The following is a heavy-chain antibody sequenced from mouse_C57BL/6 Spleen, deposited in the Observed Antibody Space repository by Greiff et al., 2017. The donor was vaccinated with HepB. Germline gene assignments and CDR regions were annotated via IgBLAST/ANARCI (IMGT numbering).Heavy chain of an antibody. V-gene: IGHV1-80*01. CDR3: ARDYGSIFDY. CDR2: IYPGDGDT. CDR1: GYAFSSYW. D-gene: IGHD1-1*01. Sequence: VKLVESGAELVKPGASVKISCKASGYAFSSYWMNWVKQRPGKGLEWIGQIYPGDGDTNYNGKFKGKATLTADKSSSTAYMQLSSLTSEDSAVYFCARDYGSIFDYWGQGTTLTVSS. J-gene: IGHJ2*01.